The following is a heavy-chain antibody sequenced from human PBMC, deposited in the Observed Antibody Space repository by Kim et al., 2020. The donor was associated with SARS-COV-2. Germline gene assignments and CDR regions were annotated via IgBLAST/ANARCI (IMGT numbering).Heavy chain of an antibody. D-gene: IGHD6-13*01. Sequence: GGSLRLSCAASGFTFSSYAMSWVRQAPGKGLEWVSAISGSGGSTYYADSVKGRFTISRDNSKNTLYLQMNSLRAEDTAVYYCAKPSTGIAAAGTISTYRVEPWFDPWGQGTMVTVSS. J-gene: IGHJ5*02. CDR1: GFTFSSYA. CDR2: ISGSGGST. CDR3: AKPSTGIAAAGTISTYRVEPWFDP. V-gene: IGHV3-23*01.